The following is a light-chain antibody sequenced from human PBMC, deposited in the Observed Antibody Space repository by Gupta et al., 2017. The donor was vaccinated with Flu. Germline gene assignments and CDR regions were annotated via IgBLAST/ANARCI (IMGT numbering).Light chain of an antibody. Sequence: RATLSCRASQTVRSNYVAWYQQKPGQAPRLLIYGASSRATGIPDRFSGSGSGTDFTLTISRLEPEDFAVFYCQQYGSSPLTFGGGTKVEIK. CDR3: QQYGSSPLT. J-gene: IGKJ4*01. CDR1: QTVRSNY. V-gene: IGKV3-20*01. CDR2: GAS.